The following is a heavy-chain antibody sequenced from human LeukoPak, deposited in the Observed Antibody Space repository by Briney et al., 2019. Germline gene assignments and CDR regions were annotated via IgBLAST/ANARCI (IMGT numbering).Heavy chain of an antibody. CDR2: IIPIFGTA. CDR1: GGTLSSYA. J-gene: IGHJ4*02. Sequence: SVKVSCKASGGTLSSYAISWVRQAPGQGLEWMGRIIPIFGTANYAQKFQGRVTITTDESTSTAYMELSSLRSEDTAVYYCARRHYYYDSSGGLDYWGQGTLVTVSS. V-gene: IGHV1-69*05. CDR3: ARRHYYYDSSGGLDY. D-gene: IGHD3-22*01.